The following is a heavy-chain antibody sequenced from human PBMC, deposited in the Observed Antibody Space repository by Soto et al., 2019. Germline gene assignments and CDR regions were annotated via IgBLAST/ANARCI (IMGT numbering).Heavy chain of an antibody. J-gene: IGHJ4*02. V-gene: IGHV4-30-4*01. CDR1: GGSISSGDYY. Sequence: SETLSLTCTVSGGSISSGDYYWSWIRQPPGKGLEWIGYIYYSGSTYYNPSLKSRVTISVDTSKNQFSLKLSSVTAADTAVYYCASSLEWLLYTYWGQGTLVTVSS. CDR3: ASSLEWLLYTY. D-gene: IGHD3-3*01. CDR2: IYYSGST.